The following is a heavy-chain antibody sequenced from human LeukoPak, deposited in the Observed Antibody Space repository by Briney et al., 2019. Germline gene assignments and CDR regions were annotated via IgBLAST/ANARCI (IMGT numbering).Heavy chain of an antibody. CDR3: AKVAVAGYYYYGMDV. V-gene: IGHV3-30*18. D-gene: IGHD6-19*01. J-gene: IGHJ6*02. Sequence: GGSLRLSCAASGFTFSSYGMHWVRQAPGKGLEWVAVISYDGSNKYYADSVKGRFTISRDNSKNTLYLQMSSLRAEDTAVYYCAKVAVAGYYYYGMDVWGQGTTVTVSS. CDR1: GFTFSSYG. CDR2: ISYDGSNK.